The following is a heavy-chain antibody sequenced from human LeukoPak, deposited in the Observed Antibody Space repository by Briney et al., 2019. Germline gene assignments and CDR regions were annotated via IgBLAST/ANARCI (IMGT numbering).Heavy chain of an antibody. CDR1: GGSISSGSYY. Sequence: PSQTLSLTCTVSGGSISSGSYYWSWIRQPAGKGLEWIGRIYTSGSTNYNPSLKSRVTISVGTSKNQFSLKLSSVTAADTAVYYCARTQNSWSGYSLNYYYYMDVWGKGTTVTVSS. CDR3: ARTQNSWSGYSLNYYYYMDV. J-gene: IGHJ6*03. CDR2: IYTSGST. D-gene: IGHD3-3*01. V-gene: IGHV4-61*02.